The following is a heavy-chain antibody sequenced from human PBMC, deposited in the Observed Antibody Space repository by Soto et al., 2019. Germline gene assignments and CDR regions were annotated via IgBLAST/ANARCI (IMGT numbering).Heavy chain of an antibody. CDR2: IDPSDSYT. CDR3: EIRHYGSGHYDYSGTDV. CDR1: GYSFTSYW. V-gene: IGHV5-10-1*01. D-gene: IGHD3-10*01. Sequence: GESLKISCKGSGYSFTSYWISWVRQMPGKGLEWMGRIDPSDSYTNYSPSFQGHVTISADKSISTAYLQWSSLKASDTAMYYCEIRHYGSGHYDYSGTDVWGQGTTLTVSS. J-gene: IGHJ6*02.